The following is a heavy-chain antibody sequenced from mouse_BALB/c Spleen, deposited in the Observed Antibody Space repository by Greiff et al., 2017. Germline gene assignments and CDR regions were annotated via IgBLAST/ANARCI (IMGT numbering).Heavy chain of an antibody. CDR1: GYAFSSYW. Sequence: VQLQQSGAELVRPGSSVKISCKASGYAFSSYWMNWVKQRPGQGLEWIGQIYPGDGDTNYNGKFKGKATLTADKSSSTAYMQLSSLTSEDSAVYFCAKPTMIATAFAYWGQGTLVTVSA. D-gene: IGHD2-4*01. CDR3: AKPTMIATAFAY. V-gene: IGHV1-80*01. CDR2: IYPGDGDT. J-gene: IGHJ3*01.